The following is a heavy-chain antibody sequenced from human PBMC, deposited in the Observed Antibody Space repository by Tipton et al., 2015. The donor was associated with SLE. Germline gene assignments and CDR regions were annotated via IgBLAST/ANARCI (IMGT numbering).Heavy chain of an antibody. J-gene: IGHJ4*02. CDR1: GGSISSRY. D-gene: IGHD2-15*01. Sequence: TLSLTCTVSGGSISSRYWSWIRQPPGKGLEWIGYMYYSGSTKYNPSLKSRVTISVDTSKNQVSLMLRSVTAADTAVYYCARDYGDCSGGSCYALDSWGQGTLVTVSS. CDR3: ARDYGDCSGGSCYALDS. V-gene: IGHV4-59*11. CDR2: MYYSGST.